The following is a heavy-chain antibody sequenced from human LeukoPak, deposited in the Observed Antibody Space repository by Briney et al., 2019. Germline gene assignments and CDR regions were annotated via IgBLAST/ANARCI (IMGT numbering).Heavy chain of an antibody. Sequence: PSETLSLTCTVSGGSISNYYWSWIRQSPGKGLEWIGYISYSGGTNYNPSLKSRVTISLDTSKNQFSLKLTSVTAADTAVYYCARDVRGGWFDPWGQGTLVTVSS. CDR1: GGSISNYY. J-gene: IGHJ5*02. CDR2: ISYSGGT. CDR3: ARDVRGGWFDP. D-gene: IGHD2-8*01. V-gene: IGHV4-59*12.